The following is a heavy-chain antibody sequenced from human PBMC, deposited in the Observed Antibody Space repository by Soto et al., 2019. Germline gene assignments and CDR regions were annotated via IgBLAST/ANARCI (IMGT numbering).Heavy chain of an antibody. V-gene: IGHV3-74*01. J-gene: IGHJ5*02. CDR2: INSDGSST. CDR3: ARSKSWSWFDP. Sequence: GGSLRLSCAASGFTFSSYWMHWVRQAPGKGLVWVSRINSDGSSTSYADSVKGRFTISRDNAKNTLYLQMNSLRAEDTAVYYCARSKSWSWFDPWGQGTLVTVSS. CDR1: GFTFSSYW.